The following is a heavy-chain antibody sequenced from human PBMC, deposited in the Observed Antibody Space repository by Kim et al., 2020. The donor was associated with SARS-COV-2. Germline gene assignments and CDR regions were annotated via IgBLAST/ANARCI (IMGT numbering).Heavy chain of an antibody. CDR1: GFTFSAYD. CDR3: ARGRSIASRPTTTDDAFDI. Sequence: GGSLRLSCAASGFTFSAYDMHWVRQPTGKSLEWVSAIGTTDDTYYTDSVKGRFTISREDVKNSLYLQINNLRAGDTAVYYCARGRSIASRPTTTDDAFDIWGQGTVVTVSS. J-gene: IGHJ3*02. D-gene: IGHD6-6*01. V-gene: IGHV3-13*04. CDR2: IGTTDDT.